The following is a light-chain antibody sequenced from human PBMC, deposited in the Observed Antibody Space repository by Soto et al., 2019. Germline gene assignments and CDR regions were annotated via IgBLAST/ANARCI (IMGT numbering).Light chain of an antibody. J-gene: IGKJ5*01. Sequence: DMQRTQYPSSLSASVGDRVNITCQASQNINNYLNWYQQKPGRAPKLLIYDASNLEAGVPSRFRGSGSGTDFTFTISRLQPEDIATYYCQKYNSAPISFGQGTQLEIK. CDR3: QKYNSAPIS. CDR1: QNINNY. CDR2: DAS. V-gene: IGKV1-33*01.